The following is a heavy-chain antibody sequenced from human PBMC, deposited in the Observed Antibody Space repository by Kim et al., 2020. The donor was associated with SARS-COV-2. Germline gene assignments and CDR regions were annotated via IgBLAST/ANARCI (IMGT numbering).Heavy chain of an antibody. CDR3: ARHAITDSSSWFAFDI. Sequence: SETLSLTCTVSGGSINVYYWSWIRQPPGKGLEWIGYIYYSGNTNYNPSLKSRVTISVDTSKNQFFLKLSPVTAADTAVYYCARHAITDSSSWFAFDIWG. V-gene: IGHV4-59*08. CDR2: IYYSGNT. CDR1: GGSINVYY. D-gene: IGHD6-13*01. J-gene: IGHJ3*02.